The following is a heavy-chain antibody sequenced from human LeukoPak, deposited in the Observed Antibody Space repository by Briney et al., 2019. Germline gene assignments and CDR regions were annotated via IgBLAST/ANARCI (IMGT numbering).Heavy chain of an antibody. J-gene: IGHJ4*02. CDR3: AKAYSSGWYYFDS. D-gene: IGHD6-19*01. CDR1: GFTFSSYA. Sequence: PGGSLRLSCAASGFTFSSYAMSWVRQAPGKGLEWVSAISGSGGDTSHADSVKGRFTISRDNSKNTLYLQMNSLRAEDTAVYYCAKAYSSGWYYFDSWGQGTLVTVSS. CDR2: ISGSGGDT. V-gene: IGHV3-23*01.